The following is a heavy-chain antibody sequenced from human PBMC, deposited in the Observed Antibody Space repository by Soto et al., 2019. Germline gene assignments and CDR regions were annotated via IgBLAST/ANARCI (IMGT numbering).Heavy chain of an antibody. CDR2: ISVSEGTT. V-gene: IGHV3-23*01. J-gene: IGHJ4*02. D-gene: IGHD3-22*01. Sequence: PGGSLRLSCTASGFTFSNFAMNWVRQAPGKGLEWVSGISVSEGTTSYSDSVRGRFTVSRDNSKNSVFLQMNNLRAEDTAVYFCAKGMYNYDSSGYRLFDYWGKGTLVTVSS. CDR3: AKGMYNYDSSGYRLFDY. CDR1: GFTFSNFA.